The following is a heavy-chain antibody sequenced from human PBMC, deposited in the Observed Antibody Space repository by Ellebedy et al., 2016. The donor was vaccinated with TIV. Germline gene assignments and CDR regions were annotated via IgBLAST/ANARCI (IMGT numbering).Heavy chain of an antibody. J-gene: IGHJ5*02. D-gene: IGHD3-22*01. CDR2: ISYDGSNK. CDR1: GFTFSSYA. V-gene: IGHV3-30-3*01. CDR3: AKDARITMIVVASNWFDP. Sequence: GESLKISXAASGFTFSSYAMHWVRQAPGKGLEWVAVISYDGSNKYYADSVKGRFTISRDNSKDTLYLQMNSLRAEDTAVYYCAKDARITMIVVASNWFDPWGQGTLVTVSS.